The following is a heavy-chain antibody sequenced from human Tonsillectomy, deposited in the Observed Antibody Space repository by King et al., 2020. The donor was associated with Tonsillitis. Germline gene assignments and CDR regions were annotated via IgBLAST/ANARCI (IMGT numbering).Heavy chain of an antibody. Sequence: VQLVESGGGLVQPGRSLRLSCAASGFTFDDYAMHWVRQAPGKGLEWVSGISWNIGNIGYADSVRGRFTISRDNAKNSLYLQMNSLRAEDTALYYCAKGRTVLRCLEWLSNDAFDIWGQGTMVTVSS. V-gene: IGHV3-9*01. D-gene: IGHD3-3*01. CDR3: AKGRTVLRCLEWLSNDAFDI. CDR1: GFTFDDYA. CDR2: ISWNIGNI. J-gene: IGHJ3*02.